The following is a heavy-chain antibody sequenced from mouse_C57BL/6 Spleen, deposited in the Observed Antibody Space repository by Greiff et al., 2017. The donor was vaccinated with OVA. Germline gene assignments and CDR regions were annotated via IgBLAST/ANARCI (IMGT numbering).Heavy chain of an antibody. V-gene: IGHV1-82*01. Sequence: VQLKQSGPELVKPGASVKISCKASGYAFSSSWMNWVKQRPGKGLEWIGRIYPGDGDTNYNGKFKGKATLTADKSSSTAYMQLSSLTSEDSAVYFCARTVITTVDDWYFDVWGTGTTVTVSS. CDR3: ARTVITTVDDWYFDV. D-gene: IGHD1-1*01. J-gene: IGHJ1*03. CDR2: IYPGDGDT. CDR1: GYAFSSSW.